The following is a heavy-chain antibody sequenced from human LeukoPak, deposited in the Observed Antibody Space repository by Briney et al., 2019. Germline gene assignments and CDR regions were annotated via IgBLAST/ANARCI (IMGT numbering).Heavy chain of an antibody. CDR2: IFYSGGT. D-gene: IGHD5-18*01. V-gene: IGHV4-39*07. J-gene: IGHJ4*02. CDR1: GGSINTPNYY. Sequence: SETLSLTCTVSGGSINTPNYYWGWIRQTPGKGLEWIGNIFYSGGTYYSPSLTSRVTVSLDTSRNQFSLKLNSVTAADTAVYYCARADTAMVVDYWGQGTLVTVSS. CDR3: ARADTAMVVDY.